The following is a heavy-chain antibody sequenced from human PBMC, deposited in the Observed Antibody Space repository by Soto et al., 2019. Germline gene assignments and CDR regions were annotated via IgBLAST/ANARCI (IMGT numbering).Heavy chain of an antibody. V-gene: IGHV3-15*07. Sequence: PGGSLRLSCAASGFTFSSYSMNWVRQAPGKGLEWVGRIKSKTDGGTTDYAAPVKGRFTISRDDSKNTLYLQMNSLKTEDTAVYYCTTDGFGELLGGMDVWGQGTTVTVSS. CDR2: IKSKTDGGTT. J-gene: IGHJ6*02. CDR1: GFTFSSYS. D-gene: IGHD3-10*01. CDR3: TTDGFGELLGGMDV.